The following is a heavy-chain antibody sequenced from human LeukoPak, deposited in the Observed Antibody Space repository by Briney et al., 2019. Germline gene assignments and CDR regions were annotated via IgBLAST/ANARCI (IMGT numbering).Heavy chain of an antibody. CDR1: GFTFSRYG. V-gene: IGHV3-30*02. J-gene: IGHJ4*02. Sequence: GGSLRLSCAASGFTFSRYGMYWVRQAPGKGLEWVAFIGYDESEKYVDSVRGRFTISRDNSKKTLYLQMNSLRVEDTAVYYCARETGSQYCSGGSCYSFNYYFDYWGQGTLVTVSS. D-gene: IGHD2-15*01. CDR2: IGYDESEK. CDR3: ARETGSQYCSGGSCYSFNYYFDY.